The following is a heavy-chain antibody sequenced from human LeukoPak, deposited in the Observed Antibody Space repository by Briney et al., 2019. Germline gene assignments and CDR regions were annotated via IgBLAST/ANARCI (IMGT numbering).Heavy chain of an antibody. D-gene: IGHD1-7*01. CDR3: GREGITGTTGDY. CDR2: INPSGGST. CDR1: GYTLTSYD. J-gene: IGHJ4*02. V-gene: IGHV1-46*01. Sequence: GASVKVSCKASGYTLTSYDINWVRQAPGQGLEWMAIINPSGGSTGYAQKFRDRLTVTRDTSTNTVYMELSSLMSEDTAVYYCGREGITGTTGDYWGQGTLVTVSS.